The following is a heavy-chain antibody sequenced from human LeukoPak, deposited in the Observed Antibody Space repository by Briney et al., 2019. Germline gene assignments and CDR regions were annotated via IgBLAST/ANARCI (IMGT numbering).Heavy chain of an antibody. D-gene: IGHD6-13*01. CDR1: GGSISSGGYY. J-gene: IGHJ5*02. CDR2: IYYSGST. V-gene: IGHV4-31*03. CDR3: AREAAAAGRNWFDP. Sequence: PSETLSLTCTVSGGSISSGGYYWSWIRQHPGKGLEWIGYIYYSGSTYYNPSLKSRVTISVDTSKNQFSLKLSSVTAADTAVYYCAREAAAAGRNWFDPWGQGTLVTVSS.